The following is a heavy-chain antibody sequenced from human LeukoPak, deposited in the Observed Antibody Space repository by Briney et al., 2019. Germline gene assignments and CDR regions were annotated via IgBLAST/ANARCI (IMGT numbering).Heavy chain of an antibody. Sequence: PSETLSLTCTVSGGSISSYYWSWIRQPPGKGLEWIGYIYYSGSTNYNPSLKSRVTISVDTSKNQFSLKLSSVTAADTAVYYCARAVGLAALDYWGQGTLVTVSS. J-gene: IGHJ4*02. V-gene: IGHV4-59*01. D-gene: IGHD3-10*01. CDR3: ARAVGLAALDY. CDR1: GGSISSYY. CDR2: IYYSGST.